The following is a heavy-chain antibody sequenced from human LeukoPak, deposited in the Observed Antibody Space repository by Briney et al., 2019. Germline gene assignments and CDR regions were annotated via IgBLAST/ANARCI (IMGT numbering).Heavy chain of an antibody. J-gene: IGHJ4*02. D-gene: IGHD2-21*01. CDR1: GFTFSSYG. CDR3: SSHPYSGY. Sequence: GRSLRLSCAASGFTFSSYGMHWVRQASGKGLEWVGRIANNARSYATTYAASVAGRFTISRDDSENTAYLQMDSLKTEDTAVYYCSSHPYSGYWGQGTLVTVSS. V-gene: IGHV3-73*01. CDR2: IANNARSYAT.